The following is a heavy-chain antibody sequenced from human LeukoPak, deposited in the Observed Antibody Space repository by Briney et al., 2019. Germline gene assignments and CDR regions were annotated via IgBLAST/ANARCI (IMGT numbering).Heavy chain of an antibody. J-gene: IGHJ1*01. V-gene: IGHV4-4*02. CDR3: AGVYGSRTDD. CDR2: IYHSGSA. D-gene: IGHD3-10*01. Sequence: PSGTLSLTCVVSGGSISSSNWWSWVRQPPGKGLQWIGEIYHSGSANYNPSLRSRLTISLDTSKNQFSLRLRSVTVADTAVYYCAGVYGSRTDDWGQGALVIVSS. CDR1: GGSISSSNW.